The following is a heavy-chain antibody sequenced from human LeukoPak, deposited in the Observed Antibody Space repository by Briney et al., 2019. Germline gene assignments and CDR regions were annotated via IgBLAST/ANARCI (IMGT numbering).Heavy chain of an antibody. CDR1: GGTFSSYA. Sequence: GASVKVSCKASGGTFSSYAISWVRQAPGQGLEWVGRIIPILGIANYAQKFQGRVTITADKSTSTAYMELSSLRSEDTAVYYCARGGVTTVGLPIDYWGQGTLVTVSS. CDR3: ARGGVTTVGLPIDY. D-gene: IGHD4-17*01. J-gene: IGHJ4*02. CDR2: IIPILGIA. V-gene: IGHV1-69*04.